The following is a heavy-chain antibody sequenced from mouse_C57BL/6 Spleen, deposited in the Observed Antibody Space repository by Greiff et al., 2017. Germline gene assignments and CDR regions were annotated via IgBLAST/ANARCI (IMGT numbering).Heavy chain of an antibody. CDR3: ARQGSNSYYAMDY. Sequence: EVKLVESGGGLVKPGGSLKLSCAASGFTFSSYTMSWVRQTPEKRLEWVATISGGGGNTYYPDSVKGRFTISRDNAKNTLYLQMSSLRSEDTALYYCARQGSNSYYAMDYWGQRTSVPVSS. CDR2: ISGGGGNT. V-gene: IGHV5-9*01. D-gene: IGHD2-5*01. J-gene: IGHJ4*01. CDR1: GFTFSSYT.